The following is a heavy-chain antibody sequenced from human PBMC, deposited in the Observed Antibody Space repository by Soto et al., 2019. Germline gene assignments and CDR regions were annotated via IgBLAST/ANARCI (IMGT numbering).Heavy chain of an antibody. CDR2: MNPNSGNT. V-gene: IGHV1-8*01. Sequence: QVQLVQSGAEVKRSGASVRISCKASGYTFNRHDINWVRQATGQGPEWIGWMNPNSGNTGYAQKCQGRVTMTRDSSITTAYMDLSSLTSEDTAIYYCAREGLYGSIQDNTFDIWGQGTMGSVSS. CDR3: AREGLYGSIQDNTFDI. D-gene: IGHD6-19*01. CDR1: GYTFNRHD. J-gene: IGHJ3*02.